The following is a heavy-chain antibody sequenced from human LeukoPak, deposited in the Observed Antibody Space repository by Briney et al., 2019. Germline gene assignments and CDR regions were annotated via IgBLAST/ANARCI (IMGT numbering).Heavy chain of an antibody. V-gene: IGHV1-3*01. J-gene: IGHJ1*01. D-gene: IGHD6-19*01. CDR3: ARDMVAGTGRYFQH. CDR1: GYTFTSYA. Sequence: ASVKVSCKASGYTFTSYAMHWVRQAPGQRLEWMGWINAGNGNTKYSQKLQGRVTITRDTSASTAYMGLSSLRSEDTAVYYCARDMVAGTGRYFQHWGQGTLVTVSS. CDR2: INAGNGNT.